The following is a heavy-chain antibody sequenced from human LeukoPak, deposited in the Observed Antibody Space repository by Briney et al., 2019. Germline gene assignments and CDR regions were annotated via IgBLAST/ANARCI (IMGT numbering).Heavy chain of an antibody. CDR3: ARDRGGSYDY. Sequence: PLETLSLTCTVSGGSISSYYWSWIRQPPGKGLEWIGYIYCSGSTNYNPSLKSRVTISVDTSKNQFSLKLSSVTAADTAVYYCARDRGGSYDYWGQGTLVTVSS. J-gene: IGHJ4*02. CDR2: IYCSGST. V-gene: IGHV4-59*01. CDR1: GGSISSYY. D-gene: IGHD1-26*01.